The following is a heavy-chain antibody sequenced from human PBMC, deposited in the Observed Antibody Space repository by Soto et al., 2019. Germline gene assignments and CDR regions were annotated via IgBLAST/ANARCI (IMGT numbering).Heavy chain of an antibody. CDR2: ISYDGSNK. V-gene: IGHV3-30*03. J-gene: IGHJ4*02. CDR3: ASSGGAAGTSVLDY. D-gene: IGHD6-13*01. CDR1: GFTFSSYG. Sequence: QVQLVESGGGVVQPGRSLRLSCAASGFTFSSYGMHWVRQAPGKGLEWVAVISYDGSNKYYADSVKGRFTIARDNSKNTLYPQMNSLRAEDTAVYYCASSGGAAGTSVLDYWGQGTLVTVSS.